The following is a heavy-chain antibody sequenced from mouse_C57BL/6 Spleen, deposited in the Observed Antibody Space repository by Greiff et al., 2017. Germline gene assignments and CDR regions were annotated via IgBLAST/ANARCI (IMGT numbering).Heavy chain of an antibody. CDR3: ARDPSNYGYAMDY. D-gene: IGHD1-1*01. J-gene: IGHJ4*01. Sequence: EVQRVESGGGLVKPGGSLKLSCAASGFTFSSYAMSWVRQTPEKRLEWVATISDGGSYTYYPDNVKGRFTISRDNAKNNLYLQMSHLKSEDTAMYYCARDPSNYGYAMDYWGQGTSVTVSS. CDR2: ISDGGSYT. V-gene: IGHV5-4*01. CDR1: GFTFSSYA.